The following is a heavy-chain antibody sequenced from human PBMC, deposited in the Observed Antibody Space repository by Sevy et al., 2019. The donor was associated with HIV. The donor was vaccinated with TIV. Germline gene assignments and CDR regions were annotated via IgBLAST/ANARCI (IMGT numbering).Heavy chain of an antibody. D-gene: IGHD3-22*01. CDR3: AKDIFPAYYDSSGWAASDAFDI. CDR2: ISWNSGSI. CDR1: GFTFDDYA. J-gene: IGHJ3*02. V-gene: IGHV3-9*01. Sequence: GGSLRLSCAASGFTFDDYAMHWVRQAPGKGLEWVSGISWNSGSIGYADSVMGRFTISRDNAKNSLYLQMNSLRAEDTALYYCAKDIFPAYYDSSGWAASDAFDIWGQGTMVTVSS.